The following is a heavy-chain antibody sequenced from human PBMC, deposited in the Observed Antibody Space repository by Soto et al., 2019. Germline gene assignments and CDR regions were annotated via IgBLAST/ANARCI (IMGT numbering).Heavy chain of an antibody. J-gene: IGHJ6*02. Sequence: GGSLRLSCAASGFSFSDHYISWIRQAPGKGLEWVSYISSSGTYTNYADSVKGRFTISRDNAENSLYLQMNSLRAEDTAVYYCARERNEVRYSDWLLPSNGLDVWGQGTTVTVFS. CDR2: ISSSGTYT. D-gene: IGHD3-9*01. CDR3: ARERNEVRYSDWLLPSNGLDV. V-gene: IGHV3-11*05. CDR1: GFSFSDHY.